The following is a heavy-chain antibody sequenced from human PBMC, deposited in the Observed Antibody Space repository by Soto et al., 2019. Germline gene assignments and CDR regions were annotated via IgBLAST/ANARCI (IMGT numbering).Heavy chain of an antibody. CDR1: GFTFSSYG. V-gene: IGHV3-33*01. D-gene: IGHD6-13*01. Sequence: GGSLRLSCAASGFTFSSYGMHWVRQAPGKGLEWVAVIWYDGSNKYYADSVKGRFTISRDNSKNTLYLQMNSLRAEDTAVYYCARDPSIAAADFNWFDPWGQGTLVTAPQ. CDR2: IWYDGSNK. J-gene: IGHJ5*02. CDR3: ARDPSIAAADFNWFDP.